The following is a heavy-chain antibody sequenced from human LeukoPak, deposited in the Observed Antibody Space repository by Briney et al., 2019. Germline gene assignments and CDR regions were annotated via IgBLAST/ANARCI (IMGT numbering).Heavy chain of an antibody. CDR1: GFTFSSYW. J-gene: IGHJ4*02. D-gene: IGHD6-19*01. V-gene: IGHV3-23*01. CDR2: ISGSGGST. CDR3: AKGAYSSGWTEGY. Sequence: GGSLRLSCAASGFTFSSYWMHWVRQAPGKGLEWVSAISGSGGSTYYADSVKGRFTISRDNSKNTLYLQMNSLRAEDTAVYYCAKGAYSSGWTEGYWGQGTLVTVSS.